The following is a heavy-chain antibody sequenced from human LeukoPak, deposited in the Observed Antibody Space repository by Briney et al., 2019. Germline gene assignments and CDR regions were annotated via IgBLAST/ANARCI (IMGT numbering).Heavy chain of an antibody. J-gene: IGHJ1*01. CDR3: AKDRSLSPDFQH. Sequence: RGGSLRRSCAAFGFSFGSYGMHWVRQASGRVLEWVAFIRYDGSNKYYADSVKGRFTISRDNSKNTLYLQMNSLRAEDTAVYYCAKDRSLSPDFQHWGQGTLVTVSS. V-gene: IGHV3-30*02. CDR2: IRYDGSNK. CDR1: GFSFGSYG.